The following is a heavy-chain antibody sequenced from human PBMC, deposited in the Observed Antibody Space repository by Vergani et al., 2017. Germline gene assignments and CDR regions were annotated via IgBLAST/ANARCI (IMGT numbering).Heavy chain of an antibody. D-gene: IGHD2-21*02. CDR1: GGSISSYY. CDR3: ARGVGDNFDY. J-gene: IGHJ4*02. CDR2: IYYSGST. Sequence: QVQLQESGPGLVKPSETLSLTCTVSGGSISSYYWSWIRQPPGKGLEWIGYIYYSGSTNYNPSLKSRVTISVDTSKNQFSLKLSSVTAADTAVYYCARGVGDNFDYWGQGTLVTVSS. V-gene: IGHV4-59*01.